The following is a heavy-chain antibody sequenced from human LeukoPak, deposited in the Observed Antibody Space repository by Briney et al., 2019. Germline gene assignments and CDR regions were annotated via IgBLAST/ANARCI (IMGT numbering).Heavy chain of an antibody. CDR1: GYSISSGYY. V-gene: IGHV4-38-2*02. CDR2: IYHSGST. D-gene: IGHD3-22*01. J-gene: IGHJ4*02. Sequence: PSETLSLTCTVSGYSISSGYYWGWIRQPPGKGLEWIGNIYHSGSTYYNPSLKSRVTISVDTSKNQFSLKLSSVTAADTAVYYCARDPGYYDTSGYPAYFDYWGQGTLVTVSS. CDR3: ARDPGYYDTSGYPAYFDY.